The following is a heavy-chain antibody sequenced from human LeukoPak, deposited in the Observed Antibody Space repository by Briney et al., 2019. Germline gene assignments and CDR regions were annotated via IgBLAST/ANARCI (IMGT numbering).Heavy chain of an antibody. Sequence: GGSLRLSCAASGFTFSSYDMHWVRQATGKGLEWVSAIGTAGDTYYPGSVKGRFTISRENAKNSLCLQMNSLRAGDTAVYYCARGVYGGNLDYFDYWGQGTLVTVSS. D-gene: IGHD4-23*01. J-gene: IGHJ4*02. CDR2: IGTAGDT. CDR1: GFTFSSYD. V-gene: IGHV3-13*01. CDR3: ARGVYGGNLDYFDY.